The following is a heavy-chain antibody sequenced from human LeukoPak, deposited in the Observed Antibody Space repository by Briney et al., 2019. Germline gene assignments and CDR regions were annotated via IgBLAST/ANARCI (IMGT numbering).Heavy chain of an antibody. CDR2: TYYRSKWYN. CDR3: ARDWGGSYYSPTQYFDY. J-gene: IGHJ4*02. Sequence: SQTLSLTCAISGDSVSSNSAAWNWIRQSPSRGLEWLGRTYYRSKWYNDYAVSVKSRITINPDTSKNQFSLQLNSVTPEDTAVYYCARDWGGSYYSPTQYFDYWGQGTLVTVSS. V-gene: IGHV6-1*01. D-gene: IGHD1-26*01. CDR1: GDSVSSNSAA.